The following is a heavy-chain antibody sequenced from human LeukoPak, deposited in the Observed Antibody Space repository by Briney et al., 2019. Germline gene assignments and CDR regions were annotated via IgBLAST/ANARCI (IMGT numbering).Heavy chain of an antibody. CDR2: ISSSSSYI. D-gene: IGHD3-22*01. Sequence: GGSLRLSCAASGFTFSGYSMNWVRQAPGKGLEWVSSISSSSSYIYYADSVKGRFTISRDNAKNSLYLQMNSLRAEDTAVYYCARSHQPYYYDNHLDYWGQGTLVTVSS. CDR1: GFTFSGYS. J-gene: IGHJ4*02. V-gene: IGHV3-21*04. CDR3: ARSHQPYYYDNHLDY.